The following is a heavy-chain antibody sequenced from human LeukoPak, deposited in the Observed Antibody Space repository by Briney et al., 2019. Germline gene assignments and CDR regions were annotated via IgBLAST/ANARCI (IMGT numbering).Heavy chain of an antibody. V-gene: IGHV3-9*01. CDR3: AKDRGGSSQLGDAFDV. CDR1: GFTFDDYA. Sequence: GGSLRLSCAASGFTFDDYAMHWVRQAPGKGLEWVSGINWNSGSIGYADSVKGRFTISRDNAKSSLYLQMNSLRTDDTALYYCAKDRGGSSQLGDAFDVWGQGTMASVSS. D-gene: IGHD2-15*01. CDR2: INWNSGSI. J-gene: IGHJ3*01.